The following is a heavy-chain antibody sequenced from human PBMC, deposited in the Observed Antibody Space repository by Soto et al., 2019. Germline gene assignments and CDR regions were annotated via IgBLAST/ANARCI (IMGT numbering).Heavy chain of an antibody. V-gene: IGHV4-59*01. CDR1: GGSISSYY. J-gene: IGHJ5*02. D-gene: IGHD6-13*01. CDR2: MYNTGST. CDR3: ASTPGQQLVEYWFDP. Sequence: SETLSLTCTVSGGSISSYYWSWIRQPPGKGLEWIGYMYNTGSTIYNPSLKSRVTISVDTSKNQFSLKLNSVTAADTAVYYCASTPGQQLVEYWFDPWGQGTLVTVSS.